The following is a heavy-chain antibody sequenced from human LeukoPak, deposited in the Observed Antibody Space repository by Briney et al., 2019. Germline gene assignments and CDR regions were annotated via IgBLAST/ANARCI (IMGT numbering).Heavy chain of an antibody. CDR1: GYTFTGYL. CDR3: ARVAYSSGWYYFDY. V-gene: IGHV1-2*02. Sequence: ASVKVSCKASGYTFTGYLMHWVRQAPGQGLEWMGWINPNSGGTNSAQKFQGRVTMTRDTSISTAYMELSSLRSDDTAVYYCARVAYSSGWYYFDYWGQGTLVTVSS. D-gene: IGHD6-19*01. J-gene: IGHJ4*02. CDR2: INPNSGGT.